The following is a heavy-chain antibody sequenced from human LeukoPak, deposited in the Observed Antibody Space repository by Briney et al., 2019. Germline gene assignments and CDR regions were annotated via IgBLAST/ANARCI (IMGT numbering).Heavy chain of an antibody. D-gene: IGHD6-19*01. CDR3: ARPSRQWLPGDAFDI. CDR1: GYSFPTYW. Sequence: GESLKISCKASGYSFPTYWIAWVRQMPGKGLEWMGNIYPADSNTRYSPSFQGQVTISADKSINTAYLQWSSLKASDTAMYYCARPSRQWLPGDAFDIWGRGTMVTVSS. J-gene: IGHJ3*02. CDR2: IYPADSNT. V-gene: IGHV5-51*01.